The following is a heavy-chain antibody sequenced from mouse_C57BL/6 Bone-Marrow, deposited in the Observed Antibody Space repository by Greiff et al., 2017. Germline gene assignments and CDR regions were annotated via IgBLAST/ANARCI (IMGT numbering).Heavy chain of an antibody. Sequence: EVQLLQSGAELVRPGASVKLSCTASGFNIKDDYMHWVKQRPEQGLEWIGWIDPENGDTEYASKFQGKATITADTSSNTAYLQLSSLTSEDTAVYYCTSNLDWYFDVWGTGTTVTVSS. CDR1: GFNIKDDY. CDR2: IDPENGDT. V-gene: IGHV14-4*01. J-gene: IGHJ1*03. CDR3: TSNLDWYFDV. D-gene: IGHD2-1*01.